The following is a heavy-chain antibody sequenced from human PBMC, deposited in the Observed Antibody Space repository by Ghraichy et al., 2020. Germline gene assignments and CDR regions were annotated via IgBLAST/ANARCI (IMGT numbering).Heavy chain of an antibody. D-gene: IGHD2-2*02. CDR2: IKKKAAGGTT. CDR3: TTYTDANFG. Sequence: LTCAASGFTFSNAYMSWIRQAPGKGPEWVGRIKKKAAGGTTEYAAPVKGRFTISRDDSENTLYLQMNSLKTEDTAVYYCTTYTDANFGWGQGTLVTVSS. V-gene: IGHV3-15*01. CDR1: GFTFSNAY. J-gene: IGHJ4*02.